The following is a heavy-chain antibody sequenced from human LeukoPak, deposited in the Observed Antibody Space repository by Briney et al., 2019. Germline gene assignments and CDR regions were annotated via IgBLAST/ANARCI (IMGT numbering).Heavy chain of an antibody. Sequence: SETLSLTCAVSGGSISSGGYSWSWIRQPPGKGLEWIGYIYYSGSTNYNPSLKSRVTISVDTPKNQFSLKLSSVTAADTAVYYCARKPDYGDPPDYWGQGTLVTVSS. D-gene: IGHD4-17*01. CDR1: GGSISSGGYS. CDR2: IYYSGST. V-gene: IGHV4-61*08. CDR3: ARKPDYGDPPDY. J-gene: IGHJ4*02.